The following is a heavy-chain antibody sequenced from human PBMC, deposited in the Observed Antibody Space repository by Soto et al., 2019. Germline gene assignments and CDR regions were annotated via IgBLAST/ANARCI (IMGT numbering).Heavy chain of an antibody. CDR3: AKDMGDSSGYWRYYYGMDV. Sequence: PGGSLRLSCAASGFTFSSYGMHWVRQAPGKGLEWVAVISYDGSNKYYADSVKGRFTISRDNSKNTLYLQMNSLRAEDTAVYYCAKDMGDSSGYWRYYYGMDVWGQGTTVTVSS. D-gene: IGHD3-22*01. V-gene: IGHV3-30*18. CDR1: GFTFSSYG. CDR2: ISYDGSNK. J-gene: IGHJ6*02.